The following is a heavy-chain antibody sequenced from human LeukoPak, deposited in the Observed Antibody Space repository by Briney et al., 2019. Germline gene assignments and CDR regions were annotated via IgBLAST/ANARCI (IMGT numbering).Heavy chain of an antibody. V-gene: IGHV3-48*03. CDR3: AGGVLLAAYMDV. Sequence: GGSLRLSCAASGFTLSSYEMNWVRQAPGKGLEWVAYINSVGVTIYYADSVKGRFTISRDNAKNSLYLQMNSLRAEDTAVYYCAGGVLLAAYMDVWGKGTTVTVSS. CDR2: INSVGVTI. CDR1: GFTLSSYE. D-gene: IGHD3-10*01. J-gene: IGHJ6*03.